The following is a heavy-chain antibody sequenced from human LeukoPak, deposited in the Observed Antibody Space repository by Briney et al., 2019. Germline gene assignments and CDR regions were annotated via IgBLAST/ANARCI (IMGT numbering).Heavy chain of an antibody. CDR1: GGTFSSYA. CDR2: IIPIFGTA. V-gene: IGHV1-69*13. Sequence: ASVKVSCKASGGTFSSYAISWVRQAPGQGLEWMGGIIPIFGTANYAQKFQGRVTITADESTSTAYMELSSLSSEDTAVYYCARGEYGGYANWFDPWGQGTLVTVSS. J-gene: IGHJ5*02. CDR3: ARGEYGGYANWFDP. D-gene: IGHD5-12*01.